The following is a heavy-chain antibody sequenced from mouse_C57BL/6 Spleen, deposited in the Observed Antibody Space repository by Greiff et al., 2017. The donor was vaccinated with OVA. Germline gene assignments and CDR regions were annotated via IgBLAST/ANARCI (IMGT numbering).Heavy chain of an antibody. CDR1: GFTFSDYG. J-gene: IGHJ3*01. Sequence: EVKLVESGGGLVKPGGSLKLSCAASGFTFSDYGMHWVRQAPEKGLEWVAYISSGSSTIYYADTVKGRFTISRDNAKNTLFLQMTSLRSEDTAMYYCARPWAYWGQGTLVTVSA. CDR2: ISSGSSTI. CDR3: ARPWAY. V-gene: IGHV5-17*01.